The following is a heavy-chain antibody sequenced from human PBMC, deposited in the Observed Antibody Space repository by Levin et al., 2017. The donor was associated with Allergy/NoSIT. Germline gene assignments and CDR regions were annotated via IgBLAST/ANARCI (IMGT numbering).Heavy chain of an antibody. J-gene: IGHJ6*02. V-gene: IGHV3-9*01. Sequence: PGGSLRLSCAASGFTFDDYAMHWVRQAPGKGLEWVSGISWNSGSIGYADSVKGRFTISRDNAKNSLYLQMNSLRAEDTALYYCAKDISGLIAAAVGAPDGGYGMDVWGQGTTVTVSS. CDR2: ISWNSGSI. CDR1: GFTFDDYA. CDR3: AKDISGLIAAAVGAPDGGYGMDV. D-gene: IGHD6-13*01.